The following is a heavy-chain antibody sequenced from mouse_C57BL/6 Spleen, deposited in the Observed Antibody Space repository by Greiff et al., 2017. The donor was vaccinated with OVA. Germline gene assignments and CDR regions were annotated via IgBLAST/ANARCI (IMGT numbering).Heavy chain of an antibody. V-gene: IGHV14-4*01. CDR2: IDPENGDT. J-gene: IGHJ3*01. CDR3: TTKAHYYGSSYWFAY. D-gene: IGHD1-1*01. CDR1: GFNIKDDY. Sequence: VQLKQSGAELVRPGASVKLSCTASGFNIKDDYMHWVKQRPEQGLEWIGWIDPENGDTEYASKFQGKATITADTSSNTAYLQLSSLTSEDTAVYYCTTKAHYYGSSYWFAYWGQGTLVTVSA.